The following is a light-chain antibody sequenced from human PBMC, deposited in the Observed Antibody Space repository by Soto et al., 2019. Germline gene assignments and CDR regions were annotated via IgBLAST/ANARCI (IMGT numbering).Light chain of an antibody. CDR1: SSDVGGYKF. CDR3: GSYTGSIYG. Sequence: QSVLTQPASVSGSPGQSITISCTGTSSDVGGYKFVSWYQQHPGKAPKLIIYEVSNRPSGFSSRFSGSKSGNTASLTISGLQAEDEADYYCGSYTGSIYGFGTGTKV. J-gene: IGLJ1*01. CDR2: EVS. V-gene: IGLV2-14*01.